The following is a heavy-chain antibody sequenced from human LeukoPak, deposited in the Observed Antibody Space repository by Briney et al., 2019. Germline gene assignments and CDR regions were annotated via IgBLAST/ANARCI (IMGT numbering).Heavy chain of an antibody. V-gene: IGHV4-59*10. D-gene: IGHD6-19*01. Sequence: SETLSLTCAVYGGSFSGYYWSWIRQPAGKGLEWIGRIYTSGSTNYNPSLKSRVTISVDTSKNQFSLKLSSVTAADTAVYYCARRHGWFNYYYYYMDVWGKGTTVTISS. CDR3: ARRHGWFNYYYYYMDV. CDR2: IYTSGST. J-gene: IGHJ6*03. CDR1: GGSFSGYY.